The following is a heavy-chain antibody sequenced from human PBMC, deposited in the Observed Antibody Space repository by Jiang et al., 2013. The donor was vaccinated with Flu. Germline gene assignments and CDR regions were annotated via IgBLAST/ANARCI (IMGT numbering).Heavy chain of an antibody. CDR3: ARDRGATGDFDY. D-gene: IGHD7-27*01. Sequence: KRFHGRITITRDTSASTAYVELSSLRSEDTAVYFCARDRGATGDFDYWGQGNLVTVSS. J-gene: IGHJ4*02. V-gene: IGHV1-3*01.